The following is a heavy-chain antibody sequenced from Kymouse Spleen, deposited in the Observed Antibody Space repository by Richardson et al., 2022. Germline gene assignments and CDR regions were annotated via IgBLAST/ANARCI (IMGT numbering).Heavy chain of an antibody. CDR3: ARGPHYYGSGSFYYYYYGMDV. Sequence: QVQLQESGPGLVKPSQTLSLTCTVSGGSISSGGYYWSWIRQHPGKGLEWIGYIYYSGSTYYNPSLKSRVTISVDTSKNQFSLKLSSVTAADTAVYYCARGPHYYGSGSFYYYYYGMDVWGQGTTVTVSS. CDR1: GGSISSGGYY. V-gene: IGHV4-31*03. D-gene: IGHD3-10*01. CDR2: IYYSGST. J-gene: IGHJ6*02.